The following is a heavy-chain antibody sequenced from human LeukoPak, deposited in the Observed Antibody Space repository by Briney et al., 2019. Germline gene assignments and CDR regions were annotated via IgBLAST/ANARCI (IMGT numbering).Heavy chain of an antibody. CDR2: ISWNSGSI. J-gene: IGHJ3*02. Sequence: GRSLRLSCAASGFTFDDYAMHWVRQAPGKGLEWVSGISWNSGSIGYADSVKGRFTVSRDNAKNSLYLQMNSLRAEDTAVYYCARLSDTEGSSTCYRASDIWGQGTMVTVSS. D-gene: IGHD2-2*01. CDR3: ARLSDTEGSSTCYRASDI. CDR1: GFTFDDYA. V-gene: IGHV3-9*01.